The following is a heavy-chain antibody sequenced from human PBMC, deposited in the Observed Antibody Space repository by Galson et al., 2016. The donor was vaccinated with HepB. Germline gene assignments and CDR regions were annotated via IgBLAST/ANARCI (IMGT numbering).Heavy chain of an antibody. D-gene: IGHD5-24*01. CDR1: GLTFSSYA. V-gene: IGHV3-30-3*01. CDR3: ARDRDYLLDS. CDR2: IPDNGSNK. Sequence: SLRLSCAASGLTFSSYAMHWVRQAPGKGLEWVAVIPDNGSNKYYADSVKGRFTISRDNAKNSVYLQMNSLRAEDTAVYYCARDRDYLLDSWGQGTLATVSP. J-gene: IGHJ4*02.